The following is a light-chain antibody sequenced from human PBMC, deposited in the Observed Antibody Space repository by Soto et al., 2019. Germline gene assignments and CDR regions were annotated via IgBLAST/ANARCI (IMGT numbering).Light chain of an antibody. CDR3: QQRSNWPLIT. V-gene: IGKV3-11*01. J-gene: IGKJ5*01. CDR2: DAS. Sequence: EIVLTQSPATLSLSPGERATLSCRASQSVSSYLAWYQQKPGQAPRLLIYDASNRATGIPARFSGSGSGTDYTLNFSSLEPEDFAVYYCQQRSNWPLITFGQGTRLEIK. CDR1: QSVSSY.